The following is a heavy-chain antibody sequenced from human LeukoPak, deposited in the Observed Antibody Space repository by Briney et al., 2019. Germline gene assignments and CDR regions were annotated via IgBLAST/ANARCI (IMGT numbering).Heavy chain of an antibody. J-gene: IGHJ3*02. CDR2: MNPNSGNT. D-gene: IGHD6-6*01. CDR3: ARVAKLDHDAFDI. V-gene: IGHV1-8*01. Sequence: ASVTVSFTASGYTFTIYDINWVRQATGQGLEWMGWMNPNSGNTGYAQKFQGRVTMTRNTSISTAYMELSSLRSEDTAVYYCARVAKLDHDAFDIWGQGTMVTVSS. CDR1: GYTFTIYD.